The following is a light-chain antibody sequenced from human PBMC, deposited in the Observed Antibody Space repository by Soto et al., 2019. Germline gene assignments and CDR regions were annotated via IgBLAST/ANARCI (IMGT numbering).Light chain of an antibody. V-gene: IGKV1-27*01. Sequence: DIQMTQSPSSLSASAGDRVTITCRASQGISSYLAWFQQKPGKVPKLLIYAASTLQSGVPSRFSGSGSGTDFTLTISNLQPEDVATYYCQKYNSAPWTFGQGTKVDIK. CDR3: QKYNSAPWT. CDR2: AAS. CDR1: QGISSY. J-gene: IGKJ1*01.